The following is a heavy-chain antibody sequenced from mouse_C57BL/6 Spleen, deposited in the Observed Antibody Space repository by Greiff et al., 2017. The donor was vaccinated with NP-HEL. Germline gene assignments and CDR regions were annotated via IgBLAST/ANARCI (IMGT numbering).Heavy chain of an antibody. V-gene: IGHV2-6-1*01. D-gene: IGHD1-1*01. CDR2: IWSDGST. J-gene: IGHJ4*01. CDR1: GFSLTSYG. Sequence: QVQLKESGPGLVAPSQSLSITCTVSGFSLTSYGVHWVRQPPGKGLEWLVVIWSDGSTTYNSALKSRLSISKDNSKSQVFLKMNSLQTDDTAMYYCARHARYPYYAMDYWGQGTSVTVSS. CDR3: ARHARYPYYAMDY.